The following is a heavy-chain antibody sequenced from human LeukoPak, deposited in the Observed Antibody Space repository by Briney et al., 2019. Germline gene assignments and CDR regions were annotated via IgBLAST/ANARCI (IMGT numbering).Heavy chain of an antibody. CDR1: GGSISSYY. D-gene: IGHD3-10*01. V-gene: IGHV4-59*08. CDR3: ARHDSFYGSGVDY. CDR2: IYYSGNT. J-gene: IGHJ4*02. Sequence: SETLSLTCTVSGGSISSYYWSWIRQSPGKGLEWIGYIYYSGNTNYNPSLKSRVTISVDTSRNQFSLKLSSVTAADTAVYYCARHDSFYGSGVDYWGQGTLVTVSS.